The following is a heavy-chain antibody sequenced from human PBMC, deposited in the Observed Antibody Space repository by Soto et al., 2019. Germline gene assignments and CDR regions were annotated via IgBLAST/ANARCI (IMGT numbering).Heavy chain of an antibody. CDR3: ARGQLHIVGATTRFDI. CDR1: GGSFSGYY. Sequence: SETLSLTCAVYGGSFSGYYWSWIRQPPGKGLEWIGEINHSGSTNYNPSLKSRVTISVDTSKNQFSLKLSSVTAADTAVYYCARGQLHIVGATTRFDIWGQGTMVTVSS. CDR2: INHSGST. J-gene: IGHJ3*02. D-gene: IGHD1-26*01. V-gene: IGHV4-34*01.